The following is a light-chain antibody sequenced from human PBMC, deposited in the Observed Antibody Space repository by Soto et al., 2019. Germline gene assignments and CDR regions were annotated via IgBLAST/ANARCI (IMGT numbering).Light chain of an antibody. CDR3: TQSTPFPRT. CDR1: QSLVHSDGNTY. J-gene: IGKJ1*01. Sequence: DTVLTQIPLSSPVTLGQPASISCRSSQSLVHSDGNTYLSWLQQRPGHPPRLLIYQISTRFSGGPDRFSGSGAGTDFTLRISRVESEDVGVYYCTQSTPFPRTFGQGTKVEIK. V-gene: IGKV2-24*01. CDR2: QIS.